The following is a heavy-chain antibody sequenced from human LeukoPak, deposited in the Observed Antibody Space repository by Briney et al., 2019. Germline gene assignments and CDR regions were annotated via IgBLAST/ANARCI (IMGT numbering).Heavy chain of an antibody. V-gene: IGHV4-59*01. CDR1: GGSISSYY. Sequence: SETLSLTCTVSGGSISSYYWSWIRQPPGKGLEWIGYIYYSGSTNYNPSLKSRVTISVDTSKNQFSLKLSSVTAADTAVYYCARSHRLSSSWYSPFDYWGQGTLVTVSS. J-gene: IGHJ4*02. CDR2: IYYSGST. CDR3: ARSHRLSSSWYSPFDY. D-gene: IGHD6-13*01.